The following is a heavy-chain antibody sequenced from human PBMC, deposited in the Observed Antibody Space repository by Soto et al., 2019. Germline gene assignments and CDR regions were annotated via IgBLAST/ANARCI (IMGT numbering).Heavy chain of an antibody. D-gene: IGHD2-21*02. V-gene: IGHV4-61*01. J-gene: IGHJ6*02. CDR3: ARDFCGGDCSDDYYYSAMDV. CDR2: IFYSGST. CDR1: GGSVSSGSYY. Sequence: SETLSPTCSVSGGSVSSGSYYWSWIRQPPGKGLEWIGDIFYSGSTNYNPSLKSRVTISVDTSKNQFSLKLNSVTAADTAVYYCARDFCGGDCSDDYYYSAMDVWGPGTTVTVSS.